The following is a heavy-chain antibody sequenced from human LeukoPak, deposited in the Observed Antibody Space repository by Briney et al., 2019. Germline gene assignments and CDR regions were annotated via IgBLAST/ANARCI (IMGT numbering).Heavy chain of an antibody. CDR2: ISSSGSTI. Sequence: GGSLRLSCAASGFTFSSYAMSWIRQAPGKGLEWVSYISSSGSTIYYADSVKGRFTISRDNAKNSLYLQMNSLRAEDTAVYYCARDTAAGGYYYYYYYMDVWGKGTTVTVSS. D-gene: IGHD6-25*01. CDR3: ARDTAAGGYYYYYYYMDV. V-gene: IGHV3-11*04. J-gene: IGHJ6*03. CDR1: GFTFSSYA.